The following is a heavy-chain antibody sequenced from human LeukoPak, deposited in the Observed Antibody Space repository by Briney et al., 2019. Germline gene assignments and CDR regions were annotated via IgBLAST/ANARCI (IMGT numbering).Heavy chain of an antibody. D-gene: IGHD6-19*01. CDR3: AREIAVAANLDH. CDR1: GFTVSSNY. Sequence: GGSLRLSCAASGFTVSSNYMSWVRQAPGKGLEWVANINQDGTVKYYVDSVKGRFTISRDNAKNSLYLQLNSLRAEDTALYYCAREIAVAANLDHWGQGTLVTVSS. CDR2: INQDGTVK. J-gene: IGHJ4*02. V-gene: IGHV3-7*05.